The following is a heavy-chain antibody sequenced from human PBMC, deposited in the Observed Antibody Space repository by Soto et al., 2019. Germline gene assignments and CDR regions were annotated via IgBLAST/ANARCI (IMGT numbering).Heavy chain of an antibody. Sequence: GGSLRLSCAASGFTFSSFAMSWVRQAPGKGLEWVSTISGGSDITSYADSMKGRFTVSRDNAKNSVYLEMNSLSAEDTALYYCARESEDLTSNFDYWGQGTLVTVSS. CDR3: ARESEDLTSNFDY. CDR1: GFTFSSFA. J-gene: IGHJ4*02. V-gene: IGHV3-23*01. CDR2: ISGGSDIT.